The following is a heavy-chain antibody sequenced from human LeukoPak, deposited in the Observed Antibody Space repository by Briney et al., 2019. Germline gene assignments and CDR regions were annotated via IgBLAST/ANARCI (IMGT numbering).Heavy chain of an antibody. Sequence: GGSLRLSYTASGFTFGDYGMSWVRQAPGKGLEWVGFIRSKAYGGTTEYAASVKGRFTISRDDSKSIAYLQMNSLKTEDTAVYYCTRGAYYDTSGYYFLFDYWGQGTLVTVSS. V-gene: IGHV3-49*04. CDR2: IRSKAYGGTT. CDR3: TRGAYYDTSGYYFLFDY. D-gene: IGHD3-22*01. J-gene: IGHJ4*02. CDR1: GFTFGDYG.